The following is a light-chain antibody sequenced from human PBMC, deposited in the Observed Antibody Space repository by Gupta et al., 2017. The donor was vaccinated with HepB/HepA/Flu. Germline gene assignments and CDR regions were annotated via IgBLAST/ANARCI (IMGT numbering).Light chain of an antibody. CDR1: SSNIGAGYD. V-gene: IGLV1-40*01. Sequence: QSVLTPPPSVSGAPGQRVTISCTGSSSNIGAGYDVHWYQQLPGTAPKLLIYGNSNRPSGGPDRFSGSKSGTSASLAITWLQAEDEADYYCQSYDSSRSGDVVFGGGTKLTVL. CDR2: GNS. J-gene: IGLJ2*01. CDR3: QSYDSSRSGDVV.